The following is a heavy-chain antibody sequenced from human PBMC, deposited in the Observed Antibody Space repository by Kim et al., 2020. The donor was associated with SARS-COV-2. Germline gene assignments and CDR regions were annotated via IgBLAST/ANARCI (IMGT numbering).Heavy chain of an antibody. D-gene: IGHD1-7*01. CDR3: ARVKRYNWNYVAPGAAIDY. J-gene: IGHJ4*02. V-gene: IGHV4-34*01. CDR1: GGSFSGYY. Sequence: SETLSLTCAVYGGSFSGYYWSWIRQPPGKGLEWIGEINHSGSTNYNPSLKSRVTISVDTSKNQFSLKLSSVTAADTAVYYCARVKRYNWNYVAPGAAIDYWGQGTLVTVSS. CDR2: INHSGST.